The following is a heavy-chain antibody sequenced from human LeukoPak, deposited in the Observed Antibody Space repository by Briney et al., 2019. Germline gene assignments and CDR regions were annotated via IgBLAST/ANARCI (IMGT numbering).Heavy chain of an antibody. V-gene: IGHV3-74*01. D-gene: IGHD3-10*01. J-gene: IGHJ3*02. CDR2: INSDGSST. CDR1: GFTFSSYW. Sequence: GGSLRLSCAASGFTFSSYWMHWVRQAPGKGLVWVSRINSDGSSTSYADSVKGRFTISRDNAKNTLYLQMNSLRAEDTAVYYCARAQWNYYGPGSYPYDAFDIWGQGTMVTVSS. CDR3: ARAQWNYYGPGSYPYDAFDI.